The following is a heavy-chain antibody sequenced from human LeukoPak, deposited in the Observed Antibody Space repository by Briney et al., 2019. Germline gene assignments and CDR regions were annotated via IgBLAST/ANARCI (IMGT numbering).Heavy chain of an antibody. Sequence: SVKVSCKASGGTFSSYAISWVRQAPGQGLEWMGRIIPILGIANYAQKFQGRVTITADKSTSTAYMELSSLRSEDTAVYYCAVTVTDHQYNWFDPWGQGTLVTVSS. D-gene: IGHD3-22*01. J-gene: IGHJ5*02. CDR1: GGTFSSYA. CDR2: IIPILGIA. CDR3: AVTVTDHQYNWFDP. V-gene: IGHV1-69*04.